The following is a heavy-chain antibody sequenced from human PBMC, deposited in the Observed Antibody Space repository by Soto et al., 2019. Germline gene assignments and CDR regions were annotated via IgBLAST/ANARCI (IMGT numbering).Heavy chain of an antibody. CDR2: IYSGGST. CDR3: ARVSDSSGYYWPDY. J-gene: IGHJ4*02. D-gene: IGHD3-22*01. V-gene: IGHV3-53*01. Sequence: SGGSLRLSCAASGFTVSSNYMSWVRQAPGKGLEWVSVIYSGGSTYYADSVKGRFTISRDNSKNTLYLQMNSLRAEDTAVYYCARVSDSSGYYWPDYWGQGTLVTVS. CDR1: GFTVSSNY.